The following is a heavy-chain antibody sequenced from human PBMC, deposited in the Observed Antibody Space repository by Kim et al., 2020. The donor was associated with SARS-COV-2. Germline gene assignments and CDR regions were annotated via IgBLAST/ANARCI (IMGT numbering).Heavy chain of an antibody. CDR1: GGYISSSGYY. CDR2: IYYSGST. D-gene: IGHD3-10*01. J-gene: IGHJ4*02. CDR3: ARDLTYFGYYGSGATDY. V-gene: IGHV4-39*07. Sequence: SETLSLTCTVSGGYISSSGYYWGWIRQPPGKGLEWIGRIYYSGSTYYNPSLKSRVNISVDTSKNQFSLKLSSVTAADTAVYYCARDLTYFGYYGSGATDYWGQGTLVTVSS.